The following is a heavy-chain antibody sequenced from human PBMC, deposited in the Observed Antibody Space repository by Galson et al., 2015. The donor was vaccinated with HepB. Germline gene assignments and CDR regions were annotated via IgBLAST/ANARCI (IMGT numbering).Heavy chain of an antibody. V-gene: IGHV3-23*01. CDR1: GFTFSSYA. CDR3: ANLPSGYSSSPTKFDY. D-gene: IGHD6-13*01. CDR2: ISGSGGST. Sequence: SLRLSCAASGFTFSSYAMSWVRQAPGKGLEWVSAISGSGGSTYYADSVKGRFTISRDNSKNTLYLQMNSLRAEDTAVYYCANLPSGYSSSPTKFDYWGQGTLVTVSS. J-gene: IGHJ4*02.